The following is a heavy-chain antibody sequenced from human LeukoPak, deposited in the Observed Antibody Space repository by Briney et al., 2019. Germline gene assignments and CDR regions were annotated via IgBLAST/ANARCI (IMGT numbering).Heavy chain of an antibody. CDR2: IYYSAST. J-gene: IGHJ6*03. D-gene: IGHD5-18*01. V-gene: IGHV4-59*01. CDR1: GGSISSYY. Sequence: PSETLSLTCTVSGGSISSYYWSWIRQPPGKGLVWIGYIYYSASTNYKSSLKSRVTISVDTSKNQFSLKLSSVTAADTAVYYCARTTEGGYSYGYFYYYYMDVWGKGTTVTISS. CDR3: ARTTEGGYSYGYFYYYYMDV.